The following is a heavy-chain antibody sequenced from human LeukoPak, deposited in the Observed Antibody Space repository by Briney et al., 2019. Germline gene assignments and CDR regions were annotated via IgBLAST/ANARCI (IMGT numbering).Heavy chain of an antibody. CDR1: GLTFSNYW. D-gene: IGHD2/OR15-2a*01. J-gene: IGHJ4*02. V-gene: IGHV3-7*04. CDR2: IKRDESEK. CDR3: SRNRVSLDF. Sequence: GGSLRLSCAASGLTFSNYWMSWVLQAPGKGLEWVASIKRDESEKYYVDSVKGRFTISRDNAKNSLYLQMNSLRAEDTAVYYCSRNRVSLDFWGQGTLVTISS.